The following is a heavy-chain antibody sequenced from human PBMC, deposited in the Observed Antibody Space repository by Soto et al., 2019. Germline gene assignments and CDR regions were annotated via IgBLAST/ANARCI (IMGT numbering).Heavy chain of an antibody. CDR1: GFPFSWAG. V-gene: IGHV3-33*01. CDR2: VSGDGRDI. CDR3: ASGLNKAAGGAFDV. J-gene: IGHJ3*01. Sequence: QVQLVQSGGGAVLPGNSLRLSCAASGFPFSWAGMHWLRQTPGKGLEWVAVVSGDGRDIDYAESVRGRFSISRDNPKSTLYLQMNNLGVEDTAIYYCASGLNKAAGGAFDVWGQGTQVIVSS. D-gene: IGHD3-16*01.